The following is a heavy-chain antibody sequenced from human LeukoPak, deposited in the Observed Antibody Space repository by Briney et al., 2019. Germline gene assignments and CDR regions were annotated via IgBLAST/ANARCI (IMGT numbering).Heavy chain of an antibody. V-gene: IGHV3-64D*06. Sequence: RGSLRLSCSASGFTFSSYAMHWVRQAPGKGLEYVSAISSNGGSTYYADSVKGRFTISRDNSKNTLYLQMSSLRAEDTAVYYCVKDPDCSGGSCAPGYFDYWGQGTLVTVSS. J-gene: IGHJ4*02. CDR2: ISSNGGST. CDR1: GFTFSSYA. D-gene: IGHD2-15*01. CDR3: VKDPDCSGGSCAPGYFDY.